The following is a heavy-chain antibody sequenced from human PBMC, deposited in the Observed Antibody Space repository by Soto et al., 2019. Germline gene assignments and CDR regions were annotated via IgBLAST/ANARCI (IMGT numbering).Heavy chain of an antibody. V-gene: IGHV5-51*03. CDR3: ARMGFSGGGYLSYYYYGMDV. J-gene: IGHJ6*02. CDR2: IYPGDSGT. D-gene: IGHD2-15*01. Sequence: EVQLVPSGAEVKEPGESLKISCKGSGYSFTNYWIGWVRQMSGKGLEWMAIIYPGDSGTRYSPSFQGQVTISADKSISTAYLQWSSLKASDTAMYYCARMGFSGGGYLSYYYYGMDVWGQGTTVTVSS. CDR1: GYSFTNYW.